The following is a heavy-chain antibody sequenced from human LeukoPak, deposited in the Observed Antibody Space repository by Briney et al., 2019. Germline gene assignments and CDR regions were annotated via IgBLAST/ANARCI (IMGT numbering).Heavy chain of an antibody. CDR3: ASEYIVVVPAAIYPGGFDY. D-gene: IGHD2-2*01. Sequence: GGSLRLSCAASGFTFSSYAMHWVRQAPGKGLEWVAVISYDGSNKYYADSVKGRLTISRDNSKNTLYLQMNSLRAEDTAVYYCASEYIVVVPAAIYPGGFDYWGQGTLVTVSS. CDR1: GFTFSSYA. V-gene: IGHV3-30-3*01. CDR2: ISYDGSNK. J-gene: IGHJ4*02.